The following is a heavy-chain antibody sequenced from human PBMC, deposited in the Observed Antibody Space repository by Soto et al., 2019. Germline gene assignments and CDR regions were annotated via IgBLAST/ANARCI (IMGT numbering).Heavy chain of an antibody. J-gene: IGHJ5*02. CDR3: ARALIVVVPAAPYNWFDP. D-gene: IGHD2-2*01. CDR2: ISAYNGNT. Sequence: GASVKVSCKASGYTFTSYGISWVRQAPGQGLEWMGWISAYNGNTNYAQKLQGRVTMTTDTSTGTAYMELRSLRSDDTAVYYCARALIVVVPAAPYNWFDPWGQGTLVTVSS. CDR1: GYTFTSYG. V-gene: IGHV1-18*04.